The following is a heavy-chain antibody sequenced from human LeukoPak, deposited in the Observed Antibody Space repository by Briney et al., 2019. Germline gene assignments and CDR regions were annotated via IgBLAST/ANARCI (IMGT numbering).Heavy chain of an antibody. D-gene: IGHD3-22*01. J-gene: IGHJ4*02. CDR1: GFTFSSYG. CDR3: AKVNYYESSGYYDY. V-gene: IGHV3-30*18. CDR2: VSTDGGSK. Sequence: GGSLRLSCAASGFTFSSYGMHWVRQAPDKGLEWVAVVSTDGGSKYYADSVKGRFTISRDNSKNTLYLQMNSLRAEDTAVYYCAKVNYYESSGYYDYWGQGTLVTVSS.